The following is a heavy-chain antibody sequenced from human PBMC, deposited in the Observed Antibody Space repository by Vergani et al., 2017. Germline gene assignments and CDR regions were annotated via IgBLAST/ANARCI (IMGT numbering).Heavy chain of an antibody. CDR1: GYTFTRYG. CDR2: ISASNDNR. CDR3: AGVDRGSFDY. J-gene: IGHJ4*02. Sequence: QVQLVQSGAEVKKPGASVKVSCKASGYTFTRYGLNWVRQAPGQGLEWMGWISASNDNRNYAEKIQGRVTMTTDPSTSTAYMELRSLRFDDTAVYYCAGVDRGSFDYWGQGTLVTVSS. D-gene: IGHD1-14*01. V-gene: IGHV1-18*01.